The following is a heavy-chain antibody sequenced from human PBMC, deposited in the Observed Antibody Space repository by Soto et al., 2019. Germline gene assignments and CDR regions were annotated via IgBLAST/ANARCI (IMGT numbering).Heavy chain of an antibody. Sequence: ASVKVSFKXSGYTFTSYALHWVRQAPGQRLEWMGWINAGNGNTKYSQKFQGRVTITRDTSASTAYMELSSLRSEDTAVYYWARRRVVMVAADYYYYGMDVWGQGTTVTVSS. CDR2: INAGNGNT. J-gene: IGHJ6*02. V-gene: IGHV1-3*01. CDR3: ARRRVVMVAADYYYYGMDV. CDR1: GYTFTSYA. D-gene: IGHD2-15*01.